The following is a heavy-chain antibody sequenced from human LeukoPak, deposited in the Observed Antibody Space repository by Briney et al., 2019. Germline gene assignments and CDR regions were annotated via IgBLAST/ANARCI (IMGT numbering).Heavy chain of an antibody. CDR2: IYTSGST. Sequence: PSETLSLTCTVSGGSISSYYWSWIRQPAGKGLEWIGRIYTSGSTNYNPSLKSRVTMSVDTSKNQFSLKLSSVTAADTAVYYCARDSDYYDSSGYSVIDYWGQGTLVMVSS. CDR3: ARDSDYYDSSGYSVIDY. CDR1: GGSISSYY. D-gene: IGHD3-22*01. V-gene: IGHV4-4*07. J-gene: IGHJ4*02.